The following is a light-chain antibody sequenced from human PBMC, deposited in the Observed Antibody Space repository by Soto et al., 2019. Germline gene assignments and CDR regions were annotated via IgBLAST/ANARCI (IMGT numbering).Light chain of an antibody. V-gene: IGKV3-11*01. CDR2: DAS. J-gene: IGKJ1*01. Sequence: EIVLTQSPATLSLSPGETATLSCRASQSVSSYLAWYPQNPGQAPRLLIYDASNRATGIPARFSGSGSGTDFTLTISSLEPEDCAVYYCQQRSNWPPWTFGQGTKVEIK. CDR1: QSVSSY. CDR3: QQRSNWPPWT.